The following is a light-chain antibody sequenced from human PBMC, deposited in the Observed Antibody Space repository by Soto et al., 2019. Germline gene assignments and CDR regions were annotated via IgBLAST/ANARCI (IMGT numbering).Light chain of an antibody. CDR3: QQHGSSPWT. CDR2: GAS. J-gene: IGKJ1*01. V-gene: IGKV3-20*01. Sequence: EIVLTQSPGTLSLSPGERATLSCRASQSVSSSHLVWYQQKPGQAPRLLIYGASSRATGIPDRFSGSGSGTDFTLTISGLEPEDFAVYYCQQHGSSPWTFGQGTKVEIK. CDR1: QSVSSSH.